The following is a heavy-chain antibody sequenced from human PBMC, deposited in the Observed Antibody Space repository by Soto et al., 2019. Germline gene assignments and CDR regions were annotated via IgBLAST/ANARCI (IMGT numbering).Heavy chain of an antibody. D-gene: IGHD1-26*01. V-gene: IGHV3-9*01. CDR1: GFTFGDYA. J-gene: IGHJ4*02. Sequence: EVQLVESGGNLVQPGRSLRLSCAASGFTFGDYAMHWVRQAPGEGLEWISSINENSGSLDYADSVKGRFTISRDNAKNYLYLQMNSLRIEDTALYYWAKDAHGSLDFWGQGTLVTVSS. CDR3: AKDAHGSLDF. CDR2: INENSGSL.